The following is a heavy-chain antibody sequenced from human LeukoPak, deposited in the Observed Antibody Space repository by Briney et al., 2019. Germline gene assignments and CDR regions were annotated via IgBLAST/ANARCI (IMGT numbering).Heavy chain of an antibody. CDR2: INHSGST. J-gene: IGHJ4*02. V-gene: IGHV4-34*01. D-gene: IGHD3-22*01. CDR3: ARQGGNDSSGYYPDY. Sequence: SETMSLTCAVYGGSFSGYYWSWIRQPPGKGLEWIGEINHSGSTNYNPSLKSRVTISVDTSKNQFSLKLSSVTAADTAVYYCARQGGNDSSGYYPDYWGQGTLVTVSS. CDR1: GGSFSGYY.